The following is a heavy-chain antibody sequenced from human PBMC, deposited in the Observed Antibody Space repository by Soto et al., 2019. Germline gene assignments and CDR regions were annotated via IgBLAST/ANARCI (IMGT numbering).Heavy chain of an antibody. V-gene: IGHV5-51*01. Sequence: GESLKISCKASVYRFSTYWIGWVRQRPGKGPEWMAIIYPGDSDTRENPSFQGQVTISADKSSNTVHLQWRSLKAADTAIYYCARLGGIVDTGTWIQWGQGTPVTVSS. J-gene: IGHJ4*02. CDR1: VYRFSTYW. CDR3: ARLGGIVDTGTWIQ. CDR2: IYPGDSDT. D-gene: IGHD1-26*01.